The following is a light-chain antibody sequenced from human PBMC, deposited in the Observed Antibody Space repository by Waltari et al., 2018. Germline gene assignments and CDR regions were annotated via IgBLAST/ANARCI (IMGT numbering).Light chain of an antibody. CDR2: WAS. V-gene: IGKV4-1*01. Sequence: DIVMTQSPDSLAVSLGERATINCKSSQNILHSSNNKNYLAWYQQKPGQPPKLLIYWASTRESGVPDRFSGSGSGTDFTLTINSLQAEDVAVYYCQQFYSLPLTFGGGTKVEI. J-gene: IGKJ4*01. CDR3: QQFYSLPLT. CDR1: QNILHSSNNKNY.